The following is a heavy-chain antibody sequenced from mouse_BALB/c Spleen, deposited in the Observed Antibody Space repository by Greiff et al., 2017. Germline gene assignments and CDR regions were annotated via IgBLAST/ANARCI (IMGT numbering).Heavy chain of an antibody. V-gene: IGHV1S81*02. J-gene: IGHJ2*01. Sequence: QVQLQQSGAELVKPGASVKLSCTASGYTFTSYYMYWVKQRPGQGLEWIGEINPSNGGTNFNEKFKSKATLTVDKSSSTAYMQLSSLTSEDSAVYCCTKGGGSYFDDWGQGTTLTVSA. CDR3: TKGGGSYFDD. CDR1: GYTFTSYY. CDR2: INPSNGGT.